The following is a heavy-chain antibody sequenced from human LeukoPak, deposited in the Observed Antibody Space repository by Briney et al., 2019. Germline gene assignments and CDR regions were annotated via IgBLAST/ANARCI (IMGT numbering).Heavy chain of an antibody. CDR3: ATGYCSGGSCYSGDY. V-gene: IGHV5-10-1*01. J-gene: IGHJ4*02. CDR2: IDPSDSYT. D-gene: IGHD2-15*01. CDR1: RYSFTSYW. Sequence: GESLKISCKCSRYSFTSYWISWVRQMPGKGLEWMGRIDPSDSYTNYSPSFQGHVTISADKSISTAYLQWSSLKASDTAMYYCATGYCSGGSCYSGDYWGQGTLVIVSS.